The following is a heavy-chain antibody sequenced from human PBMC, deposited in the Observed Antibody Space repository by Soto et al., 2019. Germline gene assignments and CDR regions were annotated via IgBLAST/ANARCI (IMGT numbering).Heavy chain of an antibody. Sequence: QVHLQQWGAGLLKPSETLSLTCAVYGGSFSDYYWTWIRQPPGKGLEWIGEINHTGSTNYNSSLKSRVPLPVDTSKNQFSLKLSSVTAADTAVYYCARGGLGAAAEGDNWFDPWGQGTLVTVSS. CDR3: ARGGLGAAAEGDNWFDP. D-gene: IGHD6-13*01. CDR2: INHTGST. CDR1: GGSFSDYY. V-gene: IGHV4-34*01. J-gene: IGHJ5*02.